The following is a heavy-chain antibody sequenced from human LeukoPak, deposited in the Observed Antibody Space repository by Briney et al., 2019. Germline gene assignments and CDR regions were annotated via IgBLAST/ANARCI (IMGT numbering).Heavy chain of an antibody. Sequence: PGGSLRLSCAASGFTLRSYTMNWVRQAPGKGLEWVSAISGSGGSTYYADSVKGRFTISRDNSKNTLYLQMNSLRAEDTAVYYCAKGQQLAGSNAFDIWGQGTMVTVSS. CDR3: AKGQQLAGSNAFDI. CDR1: GFTLRSYT. V-gene: IGHV3-23*01. J-gene: IGHJ3*02. CDR2: ISGSGGST. D-gene: IGHD6-13*01.